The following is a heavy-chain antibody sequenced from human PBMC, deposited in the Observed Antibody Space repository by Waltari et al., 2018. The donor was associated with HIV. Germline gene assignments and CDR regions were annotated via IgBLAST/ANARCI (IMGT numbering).Heavy chain of an antibody. CDR2: INENGDEK. CDR1: GFAFSRYW. CDR3: VRGSGSF. Sequence: VQLAESGEGLVRRGGSLIVSWEGSGFAFSRYWMGWVGQAPGKGPEWVANINENGDEKYHVDSMKGRFVISRDNTKQSLYLEMKNLRVEDTAVYYCVRGSGSFWGQGTLVTVSS. D-gene: IGHD2-15*01. V-gene: IGHV3-7*04. J-gene: IGHJ4*02.